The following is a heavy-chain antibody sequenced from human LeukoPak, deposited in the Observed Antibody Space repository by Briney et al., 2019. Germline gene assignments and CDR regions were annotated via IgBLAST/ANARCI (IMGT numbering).Heavy chain of an antibody. CDR2: ISAYNGNT. D-gene: IGHD3-22*01. J-gene: IGHJ4*02. CDR1: GYTFTSYG. CDR3: AREVPLYYDSSGYYSFDY. V-gene: IGHV1-18*01. Sequence: GASVKVSCKASGYTFTSYGISWVRQAPGQGLEWMGWISAYNGNTNYAQKLQGRVTMTTDTSTSTVYMELSSLRSEDTAVYYCAREVPLYYDSSGYYSFDYWGQGTLVTVSS.